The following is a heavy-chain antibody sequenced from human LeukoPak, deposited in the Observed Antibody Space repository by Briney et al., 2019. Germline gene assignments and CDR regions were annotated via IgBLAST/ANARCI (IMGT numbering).Heavy chain of an antibody. D-gene: IGHD3-16*01. CDR2: IESKTDSGTT. Sequence: PGGSLRLSCAASGFTFSSYAMSWVRQAPGKGLEWVGRIESKTDSGTTEYAAPVKGRFTISRDDSKNTLYLQMNSLKTEDTAVYYCTRDEGDDYFDNWGQGTLVTVSS. J-gene: IGHJ4*02. CDR1: GFTFSSYA. CDR3: TRDEGDDYFDN. V-gene: IGHV3-15*04.